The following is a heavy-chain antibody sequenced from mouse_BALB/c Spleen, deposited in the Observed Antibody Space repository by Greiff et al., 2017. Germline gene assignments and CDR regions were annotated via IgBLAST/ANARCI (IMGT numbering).Heavy chain of an antibody. CDR3: AREGFTTVVEYFDY. CDR1: GFTFSSYG. D-gene: IGHD1-1*01. Sequence: EVKLQESGGGLVQPGGSLKLSCAASGFTFSSYGMSWVRQTPDKRLELVATINSNGGSTYYPDSVKGRFTISRDNAKNTLYLQMSSLKSEDTAMYYCAREGFTTVVEYFDYWGQGTTLTVSS. CDR2: INSNGGST. J-gene: IGHJ2*01. V-gene: IGHV5-6-3*01.